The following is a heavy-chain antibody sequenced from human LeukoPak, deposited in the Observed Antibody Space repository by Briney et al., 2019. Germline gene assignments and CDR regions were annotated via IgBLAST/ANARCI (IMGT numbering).Heavy chain of an antibody. V-gene: IGHV1-2*02. Sequence: ASLKVSCKASGYTSTGYYMYWVRQAPGQGLEWMGWINPNSGGTNYAQKFQGRVTMTRDTYISTAYMELSRLRSDDTAVYYCARRPRYSSSWYLFDPWGQGTLVTVSS. D-gene: IGHD6-13*01. J-gene: IGHJ5*02. CDR3: ARRPRYSSSWYLFDP. CDR2: INPNSGGT. CDR1: GYTSTGYY.